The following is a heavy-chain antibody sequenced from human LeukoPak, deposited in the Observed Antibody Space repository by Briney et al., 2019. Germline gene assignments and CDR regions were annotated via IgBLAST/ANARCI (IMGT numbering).Heavy chain of an antibody. V-gene: IGHV4-34*01. Sequence: SETLSLTCAVYGGSFSGYYWSWIRQPPGKGLEWIGEINHSGSTNYNPSLKSRVTISVDTSKNQFSLKLSSVTAADTAVYYCTNYCSSSSCHTRRAFDIWGQGTMVTVSS. CDR2: INHSGST. CDR3: TNYCSSSSCHTRRAFDI. CDR1: GGSFSGYY. J-gene: IGHJ3*02. D-gene: IGHD2-2*02.